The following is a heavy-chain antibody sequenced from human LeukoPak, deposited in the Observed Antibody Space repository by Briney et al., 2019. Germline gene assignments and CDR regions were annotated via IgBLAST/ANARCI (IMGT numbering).Heavy chain of an antibody. Sequence: GESLKISCKASGYIFTSYAISWVRQAPGQGLEWMGWISAYNDNTNYAQKLQGRVTMTTDTSTSTAYMELRSLRSDDTAVYYCARDSGYCSETRCPHAFNLWGQGTMVTVSS. V-gene: IGHV1-18*01. D-gene: IGHD2-15*01. CDR2: ISAYNDNT. CDR1: GYIFTSYA. J-gene: IGHJ3*01. CDR3: ARDSGYCSETRCPHAFNL.